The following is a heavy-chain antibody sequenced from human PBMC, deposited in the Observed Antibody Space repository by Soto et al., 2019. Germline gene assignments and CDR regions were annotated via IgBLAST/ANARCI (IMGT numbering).Heavy chain of an antibody. J-gene: IGHJ4*02. CDR2: IWFDGSNE. Sequence: GGSLRLSCAASGLTFSSYGMHWVRQAPGKGLEWVAVIWFDGSNEYYADSVKGRFTISRDNSKNTLYLQMNSLRAEDTAVYYCARGRSNSVGYFDYWGQGTPVTVSS. CDR1: GLTFSSYG. CDR3: ARGRSNSVGYFDY. D-gene: IGHD1-26*01. V-gene: IGHV3-33*01.